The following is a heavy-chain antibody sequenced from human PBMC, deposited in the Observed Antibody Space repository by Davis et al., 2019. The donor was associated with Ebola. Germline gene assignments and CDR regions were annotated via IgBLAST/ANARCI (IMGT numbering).Heavy chain of an antibody. CDR2: IKQDGSEK. V-gene: IGHV3-7*01. CDR1: GFTFSSYW. J-gene: IGHJ4*02. CDR3: AKEEYYYDSSGYPH. Sequence: GGSLRLSCAASGFTFSSYWMSWVRQAPGKGLEWVANIKQDGSEKYYVDSVKGRFTISRDNAKNSLYLQMNSLRAEDTAVYYCAKEEYYYDSSGYPHWGQGTLVTVSS. D-gene: IGHD3-22*01.